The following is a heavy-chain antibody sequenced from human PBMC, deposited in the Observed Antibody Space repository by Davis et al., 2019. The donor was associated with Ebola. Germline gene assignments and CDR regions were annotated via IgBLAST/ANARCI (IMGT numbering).Heavy chain of an antibody. CDR1: GGSISSSSYY. D-gene: IGHD4-17*01. J-gene: IGHJ4*02. V-gene: IGHV4-39*07. CDR3: ARGLRRAIHGVDY. Sequence: SETLSLTCTVPGGSISSSSYYWGWIRQPPGKGLEWIGEINHSGSTNYNPSLKSRVTISVDTSKNQFSLKLSSVTAADTAVYYCARGLRRAIHGVDYWGQGTLVTVSS. CDR2: INHSGST.